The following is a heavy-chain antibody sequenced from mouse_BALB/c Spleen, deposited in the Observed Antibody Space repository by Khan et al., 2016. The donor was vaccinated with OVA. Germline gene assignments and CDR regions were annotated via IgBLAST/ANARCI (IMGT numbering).Heavy chain of an antibody. CDR2: INPSNNYT. Sequence: QVRLQQSGAELARPGASVKMSCKTSGYTFTSYTMHWVRQRPGQAPEWIGHINPSNNYTNYNQNFKDKATLIVDKSSTTAYMQLSSLTSEDSAVCYCVREGAYHRSDGWFAYWGQGTLVTVSA. CDR3: VREGAYHRSDGWFAY. D-gene: IGHD2-14*01. J-gene: IGHJ3*01. V-gene: IGHV1-4*01. CDR1: GYTFTSYT.